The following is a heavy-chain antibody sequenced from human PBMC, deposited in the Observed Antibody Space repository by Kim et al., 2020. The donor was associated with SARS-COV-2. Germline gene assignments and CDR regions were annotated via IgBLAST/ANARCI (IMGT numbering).Heavy chain of an antibody. J-gene: IGHJ4*02. Sequence: QGRVTITADKSTSTAYMELSSLRSEDTAVYYCARGDPAAGTGDLFGYFDYWGQGTLVTVSS. D-gene: IGHD6-13*01. CDR3: ARGDPAAGTGDLFGYFDY. V-gene: IGHV1-69*04.